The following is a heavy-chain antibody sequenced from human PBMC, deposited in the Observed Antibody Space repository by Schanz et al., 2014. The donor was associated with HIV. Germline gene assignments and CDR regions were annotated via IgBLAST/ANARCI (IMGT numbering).Heavy chain of an antibody. CDR3: ARGDILTGLYPYYFDS. J-gene: IGHJ4*02. D-gene: IGHD3-9*01. V-gene: IGHV1-46*01. CDR2: INPYDGST. CDR1: GYTFTSQY. Sequence: QVQLVQSGAEVKKPGASVKVSCKASGYTFTSQYMHWVRQAPGQGLEWMGLINPYDGSTSNAQKLQGRVPMTRDTSTSTVYMQLSSLTSEDTAVYYCARGDILTGLYPYYFDSWGQGTLVTVSS.